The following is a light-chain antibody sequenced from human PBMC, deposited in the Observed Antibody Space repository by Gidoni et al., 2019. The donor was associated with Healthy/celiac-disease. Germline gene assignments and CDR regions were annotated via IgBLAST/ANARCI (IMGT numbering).Light chain of an antibody. CDR1: ALPKQY. CDR3: QSADSSGTYVV. CDR2: KDS. J-gene: IGLJ2*01. Sequence: SYELTQPPSVSVSPGQTARITCSGEALPKQYAYWYQQKPGKAPVLVIYKDSERPSGSPERFSGSSSGTTVTLTISGVQAEDEADYYCQSADSSGTYVVFGGGTKLTVL. V-gene: IGLV3-25*03.